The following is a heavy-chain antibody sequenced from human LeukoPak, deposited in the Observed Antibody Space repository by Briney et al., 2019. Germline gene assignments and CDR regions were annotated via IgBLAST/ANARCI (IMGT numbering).Heavy chain of an antibody. V-gene: IGHV3-21*04. CDR2: ISSSSSYI. Sequence: GGSLRLSCAASGFIFSSYSMNWVRQAPGKGLEWVSSISSSSSYIYYADSVKGRFTISRDNSKNTLYLQMNSLRAEDTAVYYCAKDPLYYYGSGSYFDYWGQGTLVTVSS. D-gene: IGHD3-10*01. CDR1: GFIFSSYS. CDR3: AKDPLYYYGSGSYFDY. J-gene: IGHJ4*02.